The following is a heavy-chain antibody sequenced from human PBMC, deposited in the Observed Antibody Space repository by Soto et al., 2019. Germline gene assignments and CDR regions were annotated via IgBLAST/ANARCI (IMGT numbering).Heavy chain of an antibody. D-gene: IGHD3-10*01. CDR1: GFTFSSYG. CDR3: AKDISDAASWFDP. CDR2: ISYDGSNK. V-gene: IGHV3-30*18. J-gene: IGHJ5*02. Sequence: PGGSLRLSCAASGFTFSSYGMHWVRQAPGKGLEWVAVISYDGSNKYYADSVKGRFTISRDNSKNTLYLQMNSLRAEDTAVYYCAKDISDAASWFDPWGQGTLVTVSA.